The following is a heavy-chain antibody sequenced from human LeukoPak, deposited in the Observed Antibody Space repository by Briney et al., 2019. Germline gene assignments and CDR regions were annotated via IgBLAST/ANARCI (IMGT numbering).Heavy chain of an antibody. D-gene: IGHD4-17*01. CDR1: GFTFSSYS. CDR2: ISSSSSYI. V-gene: IGHV3-21*01. J-gene: IGHJ6*02. Sequence: PGGSLRLSCAASGFTFSSYSMNWVRQAPGKGLEWVSSISSSSSYIYYADSVKGRFTISRDNAKNSLYLQMNSLRAEDTAVYYCAREDLDYGDYGSYYYYGMDVWGQGTLVTVSS. CDR3: AREDLDYGDYGSYYYYGMDV.